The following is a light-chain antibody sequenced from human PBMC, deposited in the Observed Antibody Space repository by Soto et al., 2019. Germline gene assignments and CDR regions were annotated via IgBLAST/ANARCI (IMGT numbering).Light chain of an antibody. CDR2: AAS. Sequence: DIQMTQSPSSLSASVRDRVTITCRASQGVSNYLAWYQQKPGKVPKLLIYAASTLHSGVPSRFSGSGSGTDFTLTISSLQAEDVATYYCQQYNNWWTFGQGTKVEIK. CDR3: QQYNNWWT. CDR1: QGVSNY. V-gene: IGKV1-27*01. J-gene: IGKJ1*01.